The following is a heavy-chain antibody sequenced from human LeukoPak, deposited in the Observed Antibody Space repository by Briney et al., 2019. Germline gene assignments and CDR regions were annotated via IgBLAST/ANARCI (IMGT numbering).Heavy chain of an antibody. Sequence: GSVTVSCMASGYTFSSYEMNWVRQAAGQGVEWMGWMNPTSGHTGYAQNFQGRVTMTRDTSISTAYMELNSLTSEDTAVYYCARSPVGVRKKHDFWGQGTLVIVSS. V-gene: IGHV1-8*01. CDR3: ARSPVGVRKKHDF. D-gene: IGHD3-10*01. CDR2: MNPTSGHT. CDR1: GYTFSSYE. J-gene: IGHJ4*02.